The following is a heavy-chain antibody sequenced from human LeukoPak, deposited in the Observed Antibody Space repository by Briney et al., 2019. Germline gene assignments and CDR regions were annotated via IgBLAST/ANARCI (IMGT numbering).Heavy chain of an antibody. CDR2: ISYDGSNK. Sequence: PGGSLRLSCAASGFTFSSYGMHWVRQAPGKGLEWVAVISYDGSNKYYADSVKGRFTISRDNAKNSLYLQMNSLRAEDTAVYYCVSGLLYWGQGTLVTVSS. D-gene: IGHD3-10*01. CDR1: GFTFSSYG. CDR3: VSGLLY. V-gene: IGHV3-30*03. J-gene: IGHJ4*02.